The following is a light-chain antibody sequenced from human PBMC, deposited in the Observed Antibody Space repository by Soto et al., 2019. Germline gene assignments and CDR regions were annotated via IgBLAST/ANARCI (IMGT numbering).Light chain of an antibody. CDR2: GAS. J-gene: IGKJ2*01. V-gene: IGKV3-20*01. CDR1: QSVSSSS. CDR3: QHYGSSPRYT. Sequence: EIGMTQSPGTLSLSPAERATLSCRASQSVSSSSLAWYQQKPGQAPSLLIYGASTRATGIPDRFSGSGSGTDFTLTISRLEPEDFAVYYCQHYGSSPRYTFGQGTKLEIK.